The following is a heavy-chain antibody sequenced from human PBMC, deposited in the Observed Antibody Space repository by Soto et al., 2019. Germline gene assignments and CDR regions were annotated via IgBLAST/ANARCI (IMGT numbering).Heavy chain of an antibody. CDR1: GFTFSSYW. V-gene: IGHV3-7*01. CDR2: IKQDGSEK. CDR3: ARVSWQQLDWFDP. J-gene: IGHJ5*02. D-gene: IGHD6-13*01. Sequence: GGSLRLSCAASGFTFSSYWMSWVRQAPGKGLEWVANIKQDGSEKYYVDSVKGRFTISRDNAKNSLYLQMNSLRAEDTAVYYCARVSWQQLDWFDPWGQGTLVTVSS.